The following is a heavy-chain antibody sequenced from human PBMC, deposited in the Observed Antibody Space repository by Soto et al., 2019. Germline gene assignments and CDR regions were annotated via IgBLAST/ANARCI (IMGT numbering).Heavy chain of an antibody. J-gene: IGHJ4*02. CDR2: IIPLFGTT. CDR1: GGTFSSFA. V-gene: IGHV1-69*01. D-gene: IGHD1-1*01. Sequence: QVQLVQSGAEVKKPGSSVKVSCKASGGTFSSFAISWVRQAPGQGLEWMGDIIPLFGTTNYAQTFQGRVTITADDSTTTAYMELRSLRSNDTAVYYCARGLDTTVAHSHNWGQGTLVTVSS. CDR3: ARGLDTTVAHSHN.